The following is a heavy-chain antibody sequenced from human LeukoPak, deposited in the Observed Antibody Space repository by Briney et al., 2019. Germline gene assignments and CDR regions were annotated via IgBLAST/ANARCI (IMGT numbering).Heavy chain of an antibody. D-gene: IGHD6-6*01. Sequence: GASVKVSCKASGYTFTSYAMHWVRQAPGQRLEWMGWINAGNGNTKYSQKFQGRVTITRDTSASTAYMELSSLRSEDTAGYYCARASRIAWSNWFDPWGQGTLVTVSS. CDR2: INAGNGNT. J-gene: IGHJ5*02. CDR1: GYTFTSYA. CDR3: ARASRIAWSNWFDP. V-gene: IGHV1-3*01.